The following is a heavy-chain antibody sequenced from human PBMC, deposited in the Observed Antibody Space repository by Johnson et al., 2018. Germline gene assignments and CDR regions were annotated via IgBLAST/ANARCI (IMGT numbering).Heavy chain of an antibody. V-gene: IGHV3-74*02. J-gene: IGHJ4*02. Sequence: VQLVQSGGGLVKPGGSLRLSCAASGFTFSSYWMHWVRQAPGKGLVWVSRINSGGSSTIYADSVKGRFPISRDKAKNSLYLQMNSRRGEDTAVYYCAARLTVSGGFDHWGQGTLVTVSS. CDR2: INSGGSST. CDR3: AARLTVSGGFDH. CDR1: GFTFSSYW. D-gene: IGHD6-19*01.